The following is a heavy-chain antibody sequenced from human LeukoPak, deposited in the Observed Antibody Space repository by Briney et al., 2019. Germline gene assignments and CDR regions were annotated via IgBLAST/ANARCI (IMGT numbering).Heavy chain of an antibody. D-gene: IGHD6-13*01. CDR2: INPNSGAT. J-gene: IGHJ5*02. CDR3: ARALPGAASAHNWFDP. CDR1: GYTFTGYY. V-gene: IGHV1-2*02. Sequence: ASVKVSCKASGYTFTGYYMHWVRQAPGQGLEWMGWINPNSGATNYAQKFQGRVTMTIDTSTNTTYMDLRTVTSDDTAIYYCARALPGAASAHNWFDPWGQGTLVTVS.